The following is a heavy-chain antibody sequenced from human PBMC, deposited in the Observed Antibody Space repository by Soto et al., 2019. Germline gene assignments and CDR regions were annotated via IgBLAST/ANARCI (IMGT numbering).Heavy chain of an antibody. CDR3: AKPLLVVAGYGHCMDI. V-gene: IGHV3-30*18. D-gene: IGHD6-19*01. Sequence: QVQLVESGGGVVQPGRSLRLSCAASGFTFSRYGMHWVRQAPGKGLEWVAVISHDGSNKYFADSVKGRFTISRDDSDNSLNPQMNSLRAEHTVVYYFAKPLLVVAGYGHCMDIWGQGTTLTFS. J-gene: IGHJ6*02. CDR1: GFTFSRYG. CDR2: ISHDGSNK.